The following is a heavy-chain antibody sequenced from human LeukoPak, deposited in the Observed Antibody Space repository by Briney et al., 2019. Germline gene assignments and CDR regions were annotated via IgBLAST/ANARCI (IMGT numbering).Heavy chain of an antibody. CDR1: GGSISSGGYS. J-gene: IGHJ4*02. Sequence: SETLSLTCAVSGGSISSGGYSWSWIRQPPGKGLEWIGYIYHSGSTYYNPSLKSRVTISVDRSKNQFSLKLSSVTAADTAVYYCAASTTVTTSLRSDDYWGQGTLVTVSS. CDR3: AASTTVTTSLRSDDY. V-gene: IGHV4-30-2*01. D-gene: IGHD4-17*01. CDR2: IYHSGST.